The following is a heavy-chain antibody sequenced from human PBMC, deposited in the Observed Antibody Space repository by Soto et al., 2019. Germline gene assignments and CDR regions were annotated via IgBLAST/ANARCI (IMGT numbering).Heavy chain of an antibody. CDR2: ISSSSSYI. D-gene: IGHD3-22*01. Sequence: ETLSLSCAASGFTFSSYSMNWVRQAPGKGLEWVSSISSSSSYIYYADSVKGRFTISRDNAKNSLYLQMNSLRAEDTAVYYYARVTLDYYYDSSGYPDYWGQGTLVTVSS. V-gene: IGHV3-21*01. CDR3: ARVTLDYYYDSSGYPDY. J-gene: IGHJ4*02. CDR1: GFTFSSYS.